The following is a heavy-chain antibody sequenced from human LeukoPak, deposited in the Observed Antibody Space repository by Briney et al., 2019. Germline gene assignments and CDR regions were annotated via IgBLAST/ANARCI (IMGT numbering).Heavy chain of an antibody. CDR1: GGSISSSNW. J-gene: IGHJ6*03. V-gene: IGHV4-4*02. Sequence: PSETLSLTCAVSGGSISSSNWWSWVRQPPGKGLEWIGEIYHSGSTNYNPSLKSRVTISVDTSKNQFSLKLSSVTAADTAVYYCARRRQEYYDSSGYYGYYYYYYMDVWGKGTTVTISS. CDR3: ARRRQEYYDSSGYYGYYYYYYMDV. CDR2: IYHSGST. D-gene: IGHD3-22*01.